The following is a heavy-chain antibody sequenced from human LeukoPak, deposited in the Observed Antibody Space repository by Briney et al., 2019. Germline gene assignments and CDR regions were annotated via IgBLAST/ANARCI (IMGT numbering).Heavy chain of an antibody. CDR2: IYYSVCT. J-gene: IGHJ6*03. Sequence: ASETLSLTFTVSGGSVFCGGYDWSWIRQHPVKGLDLTGYIYYSVCTYYNPSLQSLVTLSVDTSKNQSSLKLGSVAAADTAVYYCARAAYCSSTSCYTPWYYYYYMDVWGKGTTVTVSS. V-gene: IGHV4-31*01. CDR3: ARAAYCSSTSCYTPWYYYYYMDV. CDR1: GGSVFCGGYD. D-gene: IGHD2-2*02.